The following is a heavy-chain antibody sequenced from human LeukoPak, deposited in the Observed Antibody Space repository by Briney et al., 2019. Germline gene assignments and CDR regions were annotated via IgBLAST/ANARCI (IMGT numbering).Heavy chain of an antibody. CDR3: TKDYKAED. CDR2: ISASGDAT. J-gene: IGHJ4*02. Sequence: GGSLRLSCVTSGFNFNTYAMTWVRQAPGKGLEWVSEISASGDATNYADSVKGRFTTSRDNFKNTLFLHMNRLRADDTAVYYCTKDYKAEDWGQGTLVTVSS. D-gene: IGHD1-1*01. CDR1: GFNFNTYA. V-gene: IGHV3-23*01.